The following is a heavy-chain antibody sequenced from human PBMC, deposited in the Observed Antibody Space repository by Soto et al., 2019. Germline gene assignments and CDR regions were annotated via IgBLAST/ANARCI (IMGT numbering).Heavy chain of an antibody. CDR1: GGSISRYY. V-gene: IGHV4-59*01. Sequence: SETLSLTCTVSGGSISRYYWSWIRQPPGKGLEWIGYIYYSGSTNYNPSLKSRVTISVDTSKNQFSLKLSSVTAADTAVYYCARSLRIFGLVNSPYYHQKDVCGQGTAVPVS. CDR3: ARSLRIFGLVNSPYYHQKDV. J-gene: IGHJ6*03. D-gene: IGHD3-3*01. CDR2: IYYSGST.